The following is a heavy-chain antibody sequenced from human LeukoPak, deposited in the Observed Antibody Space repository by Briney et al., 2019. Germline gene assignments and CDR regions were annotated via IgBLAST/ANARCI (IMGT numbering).Heavy chain of an antibody. Sequence: GGSLRLSCAASGFTVSSNYMSWVRQAPGKGLEWVSVIYSGGSTYYAGSVKGRFTISRDNSKNTLYLQMNSLGAEDTAVYYCAREKAQTICSSSSCYIERAFDYWGQGTLVTVSS. CDR2: IYSGGST. V-gene: IGHV3-66*01. CDR1: GFTVSSNY. CDR3: AREKAQTICSSSSCYIERAFDY. J-gene: IGHJ4*02. D-gene: IGHD2-2*02.